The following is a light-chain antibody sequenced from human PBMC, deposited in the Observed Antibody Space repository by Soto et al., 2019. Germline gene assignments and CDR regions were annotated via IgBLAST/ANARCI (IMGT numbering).Light chain of an antibody. CDR1: QSVRNNY. CDR2: DAS. CDR3: QQYGSTPLT. J-gene: IGKJ4*01. Sequence: EIVLTQSPGTLSLSPGERATLYCRASQSVRNNYLAWYQQKPGQAPRFLIYDASSRATGIPDRSSGSGSGTDFTLTISRLEPEDFAVYYCQQYGSTPLTFGGGTKVEIK. V-gene: IGKV3-20*01.